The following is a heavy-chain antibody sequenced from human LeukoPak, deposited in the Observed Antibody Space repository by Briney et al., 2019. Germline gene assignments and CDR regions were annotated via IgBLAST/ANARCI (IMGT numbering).Heavy chain of an antibody. CDR1: GYTFTSYG. CDR3: ARDLHYYDSSGYSFDY. V-gene: IGHV1-18*01. Sequence: ASVKVSCKASGYTFTSYGISWVRQAPGQGLDWMGWISAYNGNTNYAQKFQGRVTITADKSTSTAYMELSSLRSEDTAVYYCARDLHYYDSSGYSFDYWGQGTLVTVSS. CDR2: ISAYNGNT. D-gene: IGHD3-22*01. J-gene: IGHJ4*02.